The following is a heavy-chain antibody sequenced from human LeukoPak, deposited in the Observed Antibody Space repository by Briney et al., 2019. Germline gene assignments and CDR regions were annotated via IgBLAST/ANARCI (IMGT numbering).Heavy chain of an antibody. D-gene: IGHD5-12*01. CDR3: ARDSGYSGYSDY. CDR1: GFTFSDYY. Sequence: PGGSLRLSCAASGFTFSDYYMSWIRQAPGKGLEWVSYISSSSSYTDYADSVKGRFTISRDNAKNSLNLQMNRLRAEDTAVYYCARDSGYSGYSDYWGQGTLVTVSS. J-gene: IGHJ4*02. V-gene: IGHV3-11*05. CDR2: ISSSSSYT.